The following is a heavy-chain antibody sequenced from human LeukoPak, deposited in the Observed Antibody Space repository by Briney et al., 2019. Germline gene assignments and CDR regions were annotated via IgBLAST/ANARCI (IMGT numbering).Heavy chain of an antibody. V-gene: IGHV3-23*01. CDR3: AKSLSSRGVIIPKTSRYFDY. Sequence: GGSLRLSCAASGFTFSFYGMSWVRQAPGKGLEWVSAISGSADTTYYADSVKGRFTISRDNSKNTLYLQMDSLRAEDTAVYYCAKSLSSRGVIIPKTSRYFDYWGQGTLVTVSS. CDR1: GFTFSFYG. D-gene: IGHD3-10*01. CDR2: ISGSADTT. J-gene: IGHJ4*02.